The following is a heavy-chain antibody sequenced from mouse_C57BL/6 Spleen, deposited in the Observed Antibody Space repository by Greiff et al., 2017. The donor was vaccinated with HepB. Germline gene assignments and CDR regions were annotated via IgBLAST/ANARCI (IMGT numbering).Heavy chain of an antibody. V-gene: IGHV1-76*01. Sequence: VQLQQSGAELVRPGASVKLSCKASGYTFTDYYINWVKQRPGQGLEWIARIYPNSGSTNYNEKFKSKATLTVDKSSSTAYMQLSSLTSEDSAVYYCARNDYYGSSLMDYWGQGTSVTVSS. CDR3: ARNDYYGSSLMDY. CDR1: GYTFTDYY. D-gene: IGHD1-1*01. CDR2: IYPNSGST. J-gene: IGHJ4*01.